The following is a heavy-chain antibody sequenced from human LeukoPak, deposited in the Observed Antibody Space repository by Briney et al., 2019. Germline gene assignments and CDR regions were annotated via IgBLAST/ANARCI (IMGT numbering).Heavy chain of an antibody. CDR2: ISGSGGST. V-gene: IGHV3-23*01. J-gene: IGHJ5*02. D-gene: IGHD3-9*01. CDR1: GFTFSSYG. CDR3: AKAYYDIPNWFDP. Sequence: QPGGTLRLSCAASGFTFSSYGMSWVRQAPGKGLEWVSAISGSGGSTYYADSVKGRFTISRDNSKNTLYLQMNSLRAEDTAVYYCAKAYYDIPNWFDPWGQGTLVTVSS.